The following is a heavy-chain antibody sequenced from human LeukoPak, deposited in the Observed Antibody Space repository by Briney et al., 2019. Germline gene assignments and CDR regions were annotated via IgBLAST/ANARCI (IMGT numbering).Heavy chain of an antibody. Sequence: GGSLRLSCAASGFTFSSYSMNWVRQAPGKGLEWVSSISSSSSYIYYADSVKGRFTISRDNAKNPLYLQMNSLRAEDTAVYYCAKESVLMVYALDYWGQGTLVTVSS. CDR1: GFTFSSYS. CDR3: AKESVLMVYALDY. CDR2: ISSSSSYI. J-gene: IGHJ4*02. V-gene: IGHV3-21*01. D-gene: IGHD2-8*01.